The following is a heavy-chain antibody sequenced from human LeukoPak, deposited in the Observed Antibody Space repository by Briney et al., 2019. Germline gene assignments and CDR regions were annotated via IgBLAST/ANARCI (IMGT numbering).Heavy chain of an antibody. CDR1: GFTFSSYA. CDR3: ARDVEQWLVRVYYFDY. J-gene: IGHJ4*02. V-gene: IGHV3-48*01. CDR2: ISSGSTTI. D-gene: IGHD6-19*01. Sequence: GSLRLSCAASGFTFSSYAMSWARQAPGKGLEWVSYISSGSTTIYYADSVKGRFTISRDNAKNSLYLQMNSLRAEDTAVYYCARDVEQWLVRVYYFDYWGQGTLVTVSS.